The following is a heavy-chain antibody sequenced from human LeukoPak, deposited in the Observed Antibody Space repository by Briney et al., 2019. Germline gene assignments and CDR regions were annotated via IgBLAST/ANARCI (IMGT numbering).Heavy chain of an antibody. CDR2: ISSSGSTI. CDR1: GFTFSSYW. Sequence: GGSLRLSCAASGFTFSSYWMSWVRQAPGKGLEWVSYISSSGSTIYYADSVKGRFTISRDNAKNSLYLQMNSLRAEDTAVYYCARDGYCSSTSCYYYYYYGMDVWGQGTTVTVSS. CDR3: ARDGYCSSTSCYYYYYYGMDV. V-gene: IGHV3-48*04. D-gene: IGHD2-2*03. J-gene: IGHJ6*02.